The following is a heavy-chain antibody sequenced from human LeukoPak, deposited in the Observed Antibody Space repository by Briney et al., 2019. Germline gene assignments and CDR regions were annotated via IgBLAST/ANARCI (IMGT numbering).Heavy chain of an antibody. D-gene: IGHD2-21*02. CDR3: ARRLSLRFDAFAV. CDR1: GFSVSDYA. V-gene: IGHV3-23*01. CDR2: MSDIGPNT. Sequence: PGGSLRLSCAASGFSVSDYAMTWIRQSPGKGLEWVSSMSDIGPNTYYADSVKGRFTISRDTSKNTLFLQMNSLRAEDTALYYCARRLSLRFDAFAVWGPGTVVTVSP. J-gene: IGHJ3*01.